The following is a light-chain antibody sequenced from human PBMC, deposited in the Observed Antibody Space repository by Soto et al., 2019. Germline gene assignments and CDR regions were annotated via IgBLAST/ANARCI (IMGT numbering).Light chain of an antibody. V-gene: IGKV3-11*01. Sequence: EIVLTQSPATLSLSPVERATLSCRASQSVGSYLAWYQQRPGQAPRLLIYDSSNRATGIPARFSGSGSGTDFTLTISSLEPEDFAFYYCQQRSTWPTFGQGTKVDIK. CDR3: QQRSTWPT. CDR1: QSVGSY. CDR2: DSS. J-gene: IGKJ1*01.